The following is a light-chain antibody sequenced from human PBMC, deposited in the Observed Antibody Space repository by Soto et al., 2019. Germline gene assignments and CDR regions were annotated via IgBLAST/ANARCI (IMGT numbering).Light chain of an antibody. CDR2: DVS. Sequence: QSVLTQPASGSGSPGQSIAISCTGDRTDVADGYDYVSWYQQHPGQAPQLIIYDVSNRPSGVSDRFSGSKSGNTASLTISGFQADDEAESYCTSYTSSPPFYAFGPGTKVPVL. CDR1: RTDVADGYDY. CDR3: TSYTSSPPFYA. J-gene: IGLJ1*01. V-gene: IGLV2-14*03.